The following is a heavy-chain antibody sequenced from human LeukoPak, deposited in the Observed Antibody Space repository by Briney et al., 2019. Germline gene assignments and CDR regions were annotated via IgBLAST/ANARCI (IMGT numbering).Heavy chain of an antibody. CDR2: ISSSGGTI. Sequence: GGSLRLSCAASGFTFSSYSMNWVRQAPGKGLEWVSYISSSGGTIYYADSVKGRFTISRDNAKNSLYLQMNSLRAEDTAVYYCAKDRYCSSTRCYGDFDYWGQGTLVTVSS. J-gene: IGHJ4*02. V-gene: IGHV3-48*04. CDR1: GFTFSSYS. D-gene: IGHD2-2*01. CDR3: AKDRYCSSTRCYGDFDY.